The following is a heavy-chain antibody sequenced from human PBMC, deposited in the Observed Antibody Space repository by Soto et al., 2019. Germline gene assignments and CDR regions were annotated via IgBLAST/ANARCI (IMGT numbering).Heavy chain of an antibody. V-gene: IGHV1-18*01. CDR3: TRYCSSTSCPPGAFDI. CDR2: ISAYNGNT. D-gene: IGHD2-2*01. Sequence: QVQLVQSGAEVKKPGASVKVSCKASGYTFTSYGISWVRQAPGQGLEWMGWISAYNGNTNYAQKLQGRVTMTTDTPTSTAYRELRSLRSDDTAVYYCTRYCSSTSCPPGAFDIWGQGTMVTVSS. CDR1: GYTFTSYG. J-gene: IGHJ3*02.